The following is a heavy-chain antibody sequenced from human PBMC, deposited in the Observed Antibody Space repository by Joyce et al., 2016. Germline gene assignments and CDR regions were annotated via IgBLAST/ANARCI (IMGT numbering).Heavy chain of an antibody. D-gene: IGHD3-10*02. V-gene: IGHV5-10-1*03. CDR2: IAPRDSYT. CDR3: ARHVTDWFDP. J-gene: IGHJ5*02. CDR1: GYSFTSHW. Sequence: EVQLVQSGAEVKKPGESLRISCKGSGYSFTSHWISWVRQMPGKGLEGMGRIAPRDSYTDYSPSFEGHVTISVDKTISAAYLQWSSLRASDTAIYYCARHVTDWFDPWGQGTLVTVSS.